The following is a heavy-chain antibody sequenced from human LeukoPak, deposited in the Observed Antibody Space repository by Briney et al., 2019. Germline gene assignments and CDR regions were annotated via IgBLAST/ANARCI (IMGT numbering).Heavy chain of an antibody. CDR2: IVVGSGNT. CDR1: GFTFTSSA. J-gene: IGHJ4*02. CDR3: ARDRRGNGQTFDY. V-gene: IGHV1-58*02. D-gene: IGHD1-1*01. Sequence: SVKVSCKASGFTFTSSAMQWVRQARGQRLEWIGWIVVGSGNTNYAQKFQERVTITRDMSTSTAYMELSSLRAEDTAVYYCARDRRGNGQTFDYWGQGTLVTVSS.